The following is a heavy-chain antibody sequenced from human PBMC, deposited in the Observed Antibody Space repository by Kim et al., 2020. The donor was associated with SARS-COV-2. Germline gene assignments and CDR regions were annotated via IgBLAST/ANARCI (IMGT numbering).Heavy chain of an antibody. J-gene: IGHJ4*02. CDR3: AVGCSGGSCYS. CDR2: I. V-gene: IGHV3-48*02. Sequence: ICYSDSERRRFTIARDNAKNSLYLQTNSLREGDTAVYYCAVGCSGGSCYSWGQGTLVTVSS. D-gene: IGHD2-15*01.